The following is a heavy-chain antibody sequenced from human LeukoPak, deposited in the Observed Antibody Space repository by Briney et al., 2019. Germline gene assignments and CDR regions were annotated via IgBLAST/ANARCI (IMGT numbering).Heavy chain of an antibody. CDR1: GGTFSSYA. D-gene: IGHD3-10*01. J-gene: IGHJ3*02. CDR2: ISAYNGNT. CDR3: ARVRGAPDPLRAFDI. V-gene: IGHV1-18*01. Sequence: GASVKVSCKASGGTFSSYAISWVRQAPGQGLEWMGWISAYNGNTNYAQKLQGRVTMTTDTSTSTAYMELRSLRSDDTAVYYCARVRGAPDPLRAFDIWGQGTMVTVSS.